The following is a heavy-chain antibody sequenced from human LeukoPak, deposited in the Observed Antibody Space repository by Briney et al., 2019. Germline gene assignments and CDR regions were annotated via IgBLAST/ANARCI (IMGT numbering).Heavy chain of an antibody. CDR2: IYSGGST. CDR3: VSSSRGASFDS. D-gene: IGHD3-10*01. Sequence: PGGSLRLSCAASGFTVSSNYMSWVRQAPGKGLEWVSVIYSGGSTFYADSVKGRFTISRDNSKNTLYLQMSSLRAEDTAVYYCVSSSRGASFDSWGQGTLVTVSS. V-gene: IGHV3-66*01. J-gene: IGHJ4*02. CDR1: GFTVSSNY.